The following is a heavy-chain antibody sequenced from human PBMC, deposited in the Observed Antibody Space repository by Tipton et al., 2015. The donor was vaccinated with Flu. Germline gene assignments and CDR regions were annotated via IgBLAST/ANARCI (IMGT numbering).Heavy chain of an antibody. V-gene: IGHV4-39*07. J-gene: IGHJ4*02. CDR3: ARDSPYDSSGYYSDY. CDR1: GGSNSSTYY. Sequence: TLSLTCTVSGGSNSSTYYWGWIRQPPGKGLEWIGSIFYSGSFSGGSTYDNPSLKSRVTISVDTSKNQFSLKHSSVTAADTTIYACARDSPYDSSGYYSDYWPQRTRVTVSS. D-gene: IGHD3-22*01. CDR2: IFYSGSFSGGST.